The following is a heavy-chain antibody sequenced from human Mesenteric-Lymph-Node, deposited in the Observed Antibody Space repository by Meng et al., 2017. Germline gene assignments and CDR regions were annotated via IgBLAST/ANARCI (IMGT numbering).Heavy chain of an antibody. CDR2: RFHSGST. V-gene: IGHV4-38-2*01. Sequence: SETLSLTCVVSDYSVVTAYYWGWIRQSPGKGLEWIGCRFHSGSTYYNPSLRSRVAISLDTSKNQVSLKLSSVTAADTAVYYCARLTAAGIFDYWGQGTLVTVSS. D-gene: IGHD6-13*01. J-gene: IGHJ4*02. CDR3: ARLTAAGIFDY. CDR1: DYSVVTAYY.